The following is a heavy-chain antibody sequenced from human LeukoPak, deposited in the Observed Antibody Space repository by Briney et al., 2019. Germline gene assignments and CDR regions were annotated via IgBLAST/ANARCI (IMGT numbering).Heavy chain of an antibody. CDR2: IYTSGST. Sequence: SETLSLTCTVSGGSISSYYWSWIRQPPGKGLEWIGYIYTSGSTNYNSSLKSRVTISVDTSKNQFSLKLSSVTAADTAVYYCVRDYYDSSGHDAFDIWGQGTMVTVSS. J-gene: IGHJ3*02. D-gene: IGHD3-22*01. V-gene: IGHV4-4*09. CDR1: GGSISSYY. CDR3: VRDYYDSSGHDAFDI.